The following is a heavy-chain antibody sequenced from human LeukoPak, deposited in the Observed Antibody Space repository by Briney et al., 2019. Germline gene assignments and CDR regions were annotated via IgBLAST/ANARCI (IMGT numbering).Heavy chain of an antibody. CDR3: ARLRDYYDSSGYYRTYYYYGMDV. CDR2: IYPGDSDT. D-gene: IGHD3-22*01. V-gene: IGHV5-51*01. J-gene: IGHJ6*02. CDR1: GYSFTSYW. Sequence: GESLKISCKGSGYSFTSYWIGWVRQMPGKGLEWMGIIYPGDSDTRYSPSFQGQVTISADKSISTAYLQWSSLKASDTAMYYCARLRDYYDSSGYYRTYYYYGMDVWGQGTTVTVSS.